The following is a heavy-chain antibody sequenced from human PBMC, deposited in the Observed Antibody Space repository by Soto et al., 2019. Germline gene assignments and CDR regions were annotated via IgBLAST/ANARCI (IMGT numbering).Heavy chain of an antibody. CDR3: ARSYDFWSGYSRPGY. CDR1: GFTFSSYG. Sequence: ESGGGVVQPGRSLRLSCAASGFTFSSYGMHWVRQAPGKGLEWVAVIWYDGSNKYYADSVKGRFTISRDNSKNTLYLQMNSLRAEDTAVYYCARSYDFWSGYSRPGYWGQGTLVTVSS. V-gene: IGHV3-33*01. J-gene: IGHJ4*02. D-gene: IGHD3-3*01. CDR2: IWYDGSNK.